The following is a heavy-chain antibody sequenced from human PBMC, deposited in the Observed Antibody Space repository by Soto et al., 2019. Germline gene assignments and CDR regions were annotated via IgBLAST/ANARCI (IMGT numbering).Heavy chain of an antibody. CDR1: GFTFSSYA. CDR3: ASVRRLVPNWFDP. V-gene: IGHV3-30-3*01. CDR2: ISYDGSNK. Sequence: GGSLRLSCAASGFTFSSYAMHWVRQAPGRGLEWVAVISYDGSNKYYADSVKGRFTVSRDYSKNTLYLQMNSLRAEDTAVYYYASVRRLVPNWFDPWGQGNLVNVSS. J-gene: IGHJ5*02. D-gene: IGHD6-19*01.